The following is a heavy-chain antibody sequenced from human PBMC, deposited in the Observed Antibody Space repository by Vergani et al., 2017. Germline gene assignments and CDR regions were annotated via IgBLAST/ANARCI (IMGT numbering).Heavy chain of an antibody. D-gene: IGHD6-19*01. V-gene: IGHV1-8*01. CDR2: MNPNSGNT. CDR1: GYTFTSYD. J-gene: IGHJ6*02. CDR3: ATDIAVAGPPDYYYYYGMDV. Sequence: QVQLVQSGAEVKKPGASVKVSCKASGYTFTSYDINWVRQATGQGLEWMGWMNPNSGNTGYAQKFQGRVTMTRNTSISTAYMELSSLRSEDPAVYYCATDIAVAGPPDYYYYYGMDVWGQGTTVTVSS.